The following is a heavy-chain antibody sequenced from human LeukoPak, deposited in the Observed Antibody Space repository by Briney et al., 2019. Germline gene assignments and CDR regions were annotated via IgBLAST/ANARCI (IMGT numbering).Heavy chain of an antibody. Sequence: PSETLSLTCTVSGDSVSSSNYYWAWIRQPPGKGLEWIGNIYYSGSTYYNPSLKSRLTISVDTSKNQFSLKLTSVTAADTAVYYCARAMSIAARLQTIFDYWGQGTLVTVSS. CDR2: IYYSGST. CDR3: ARAMSIAARLQTIFDY. D-gene: IGHD6-6*01. CDR1: GDSVSSSNYY. J-gene: IGHJ4*02. V-gene: IGHV4-39*01.